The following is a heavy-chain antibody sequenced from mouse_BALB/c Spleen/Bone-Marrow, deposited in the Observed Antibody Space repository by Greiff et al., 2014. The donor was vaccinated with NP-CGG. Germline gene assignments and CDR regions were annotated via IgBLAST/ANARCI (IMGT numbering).Heavy chain of an antibody. CDR1: GFNIKDTY. V-gene: IGHV14-3*02. J-gene: IGHJ3*01. D-gene: IGHD1-1*01. Sequence: EVMLVESGAELVKPGASVKLSCTASGFNIKDTYMHWVKQRPEQGLEWIGRIDPANGNTKYDPEFQGKATITADTSSNTAYLQLSSLTSEDTAVYYCAAYYYGSSQFAYWGQGTLVTVSA. CDR2: IDPANGNT. CDR3: AAYYYGSSQFAY.